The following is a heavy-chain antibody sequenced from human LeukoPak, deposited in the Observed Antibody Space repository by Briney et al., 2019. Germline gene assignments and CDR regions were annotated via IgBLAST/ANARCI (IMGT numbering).Heavy chain of an antibody. CDR3: ARDRGVRGDY. D-gene: IGHD3-10*01. CDR1: GESISSHY. Sequence: TSETLSLTRNVSGESISSHYWSWTRQSPGKGLEWIGYVTNSGTTKFNPSLKSRVTISRDTSKNQISLRLSSVTAADTAVYYCARDRGVRGDYWGQGTLVTVSS. J-gene: IGHJ4*02. V-gene: IGHV4-59*11. CDR2: VTNSGTT.